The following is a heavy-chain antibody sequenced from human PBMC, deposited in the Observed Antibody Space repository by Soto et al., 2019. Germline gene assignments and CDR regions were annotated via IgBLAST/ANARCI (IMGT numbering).Heavy chain of an antibody. D-gene: IGHD2-8*01. V-gene: IGHV4-31*03. CDR1: GGSISSGGYY. Sequence: QVQLQESGPGLVKPSQTLSLTCTVSGGSISSGGYYWSWIRQHPGKGLEWIGYIYYSGSTYYNPSLKSRVTISVDTSKNQFSLKLSSVTAADTAVYYCARYNLGYCTNGVCGSFDYWGQGTLVTVSS. J-gene: IGHJ4*02. CDR2: IYYSGST. CDR3: ARYNLGYCTNGVCGSFDY.